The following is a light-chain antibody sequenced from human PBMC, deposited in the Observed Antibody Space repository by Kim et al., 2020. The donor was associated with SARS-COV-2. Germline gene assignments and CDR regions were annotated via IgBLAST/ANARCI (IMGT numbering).Light chain of an antibody. J-gene: IGLJ3*02. CDR3: QTWDSGTAVV. Sequence: VSPGQPAIITCSGDGLGSTYTFWFQQKPGHSPVLVIYQDIKRTSGIPERFSGSNSGNTATLTISGTQAMDEADYYCQTWDSGTAVVFGGGTQLTVL. V-gene: IGLV3-1*01. CDR2: QDI. CDR1: GLGSTY.